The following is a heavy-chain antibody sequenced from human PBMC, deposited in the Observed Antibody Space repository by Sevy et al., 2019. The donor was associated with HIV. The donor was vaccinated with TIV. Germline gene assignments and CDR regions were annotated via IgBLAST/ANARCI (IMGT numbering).Heavy chain of an antibody. Sequence: GGSLRLSCVASGFTFSAYAMHWVRQAPGKGLEWVAVIPYDGSNKYYADSVKGRFTISRDNSKNTLYLQMNSLRADDTAVFFCARDVGWLQGGYYFDYWGQGTLVTVSS. D-gene: IGHD5-12*01. V-gene: IGHV3-30-3*01. J-gene: IGHJ4*02. CDR2: IPYDGSNK. CDR3: ARDVGWLQGGYYFDY. CDR1: GFTFSAYA.